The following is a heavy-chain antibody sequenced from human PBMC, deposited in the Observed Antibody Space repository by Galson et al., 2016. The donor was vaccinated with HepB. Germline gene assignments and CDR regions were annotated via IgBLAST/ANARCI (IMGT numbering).Heavy chain of an antibody. D-gene: IGHD6-13*01. V-gene: IGHV2-70*01. CDR3: ARTVLTGRSSGTDFDF. CDR2: IDWRNDK. CDR1: GFSLTTTHMC. J-gene: IGHJ4*02. Sequence: ALVKPTQTLTLTCSFSGFSLTTTHMCVSWIRQPPGKALEWLALIDWRNDKYYSTSLKTRLTISKDTSTNQVVLTTTNMDPVDTATYYCARTVLTGRSSGTDFDFWGQGILVTVSS.